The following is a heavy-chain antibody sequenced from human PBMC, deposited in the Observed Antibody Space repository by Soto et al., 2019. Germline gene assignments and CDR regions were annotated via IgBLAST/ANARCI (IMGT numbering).Heavy chain of an antibody. CDR1: GFTFSSYG. V-gene: IGHV3-33*01. D-gene: IGHD1-26*01. Sequence: ESGGGVVQPGRSLRLSCAASGFTFSSYGMHWVRQAPGKGLEWVAVIWYDGSNKYYADSVKGRFTISRDNSKNTLYLQMNSLRAEDTAVYYCAREVGATTPAFDIWGQGTMVTVSS. J-gene: IGHJ3*02. CDR2: IWYDGSNK. CDR3: AREVGATTPAFDI.